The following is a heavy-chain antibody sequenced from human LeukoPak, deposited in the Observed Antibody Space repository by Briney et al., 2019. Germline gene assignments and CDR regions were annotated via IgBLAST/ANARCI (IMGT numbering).Heavy chain of an antibody. J-gene: IGHJ6*03. CDR1: GGSISSSSYY. CDR3: ARHGAAMAYGYMDV. CDR2: IYYSGST. D-gene: IGHD5-18*01. V-gene: IGHV4-39*01. Sequence: PSETLSLTCTVSGGSISSSSYYWGWIRQPPGKGLEWIGSIYYSGSTYYNPSLKSRVTISVDTSKNQFSLKLSSVTAADTAVYYCARHGAAMAYGYMDVWGKGTTVTVSS.